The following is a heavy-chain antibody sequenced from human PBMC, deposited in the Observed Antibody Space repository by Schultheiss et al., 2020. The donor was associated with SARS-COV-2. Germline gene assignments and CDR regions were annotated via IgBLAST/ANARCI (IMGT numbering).Heavy chain of an antibody. Sequence: SETLSLTCTVSGGSISSGDYYWSWIRQHPGKGLEWIGYIYYSGSTYYNPSLKSRVTISVDTSKNQFSLKLSSVTAADTAVYYCARDLVEQLERHDAFDIWGQGTMVTVSS. CDR2: IYYSGST. J-gene: IGHJ3*02. V-gene: IGHV4-31*03. CDR1: GGSISSGDYY. D-gene: IGHD1-1*01. CDR3: ARDLVEQLERHDAFDI.